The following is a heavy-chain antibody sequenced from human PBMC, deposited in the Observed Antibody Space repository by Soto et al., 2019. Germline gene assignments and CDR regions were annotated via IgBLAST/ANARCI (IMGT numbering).Heavy chain of an antibody. CDR3: ARGVDEGLDY. J-gene: IGHJ4*02. D-gene: IGHD5-12*01. CDR1: GYTFTSYH. V-gene: IGHV1-8*01. CDR2: MDPNNGDT. Sequence: QVQLVQSGADVQKPGASVKVSCKASGYTFTSYHINWVRQATGQGLEWMGWMDPNNGDTDYAQQFQGRVTMTRDSATSTADMELSSLRSEDTAVYYCARGVDEGLDYWGQGTLVTVSS.